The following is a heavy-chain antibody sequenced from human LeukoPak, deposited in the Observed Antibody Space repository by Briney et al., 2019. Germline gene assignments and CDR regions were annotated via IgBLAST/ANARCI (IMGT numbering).Heavy chain of an antibody. Sequence: SETLSLTCTVSGGSISSSSYYWGRIRQPPGKGLEWIGSIYYSGSTYYNPYLKSRVTISVDTSKNQFSLKLSSVTAADTAVYYCVRRSTIFRRSFDYWGQGTLVTVSS. CDR3: VRRSTIFRRSFDY. CDR1: GGSISSSSYY. CDR2: IYYSGST. V-gene: IGHV4-39*01. D-gene: IGHD3-9*01. J-gene: IGHJ4*02.